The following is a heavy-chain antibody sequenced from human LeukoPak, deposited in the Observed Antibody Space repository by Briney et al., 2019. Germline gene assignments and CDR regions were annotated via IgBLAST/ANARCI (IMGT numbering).Heavy chain of an antibody. CDR3: ARHPPYGSRNWGAYYFDS. CDR2: IYYSGST. V-gene: IGHV4-39*01. Sequence: SETLSLTCNVSGGAISSTAYYWGWIRQPPGKGLAWIGSIYYSGSTYYNPSLKSRVTISVDTSRNQFSLKLNSVTAADTALYYCARHPPYGSRNWGAYYFDSWGQGTLVTVSS. CDR1: GGAISSTAYY. D-gene: IGHD3-10*01. J-gene: IGHJ4*02.